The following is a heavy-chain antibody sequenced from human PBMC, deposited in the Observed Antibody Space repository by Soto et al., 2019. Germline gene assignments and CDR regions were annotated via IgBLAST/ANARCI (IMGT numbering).Heavy chain of an antibody. CDR1: GYTFTSYD. CDR2: MNPNSGNT. Sequence: QVQLVQSGAEVKKPGASVKVSCKASGYTFTSYDINWVRQATGQGLEWMGWMNPNSGNTDYAQKFQGRVTMTRNTSISTAYMALSSLRSEDTAVYSWARERSAAGAGWFDPWGQGTLVTVSS. CDR3: ARERSAAGAGWFDP. V-gene: IGHV1-8*01. D-gene: IGHD6-13*01. J-gene: IGHJ5*02.